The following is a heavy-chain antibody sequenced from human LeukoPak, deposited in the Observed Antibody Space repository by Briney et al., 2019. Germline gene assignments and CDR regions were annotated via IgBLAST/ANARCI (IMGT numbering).Heavy chain of an antibody. J-gene: IGHJ6*02. V-gene: IGHV1-69*04. CDR1: GGTFSSKA. Sequence: ASVKVSCKASGGTFSSKAISWVRQAPGQGLECMGRIIPIIGRTHYAQKFQGRVTMTADKLTNTAYMELRSLTSEDTAVYYCARGGSSGGDAMDIWGQGTTVIVSS. D-gene: IGHD2-2*01. CDR3: ARGGSSGGDAMDI. CDR2: IIPIIGRT.